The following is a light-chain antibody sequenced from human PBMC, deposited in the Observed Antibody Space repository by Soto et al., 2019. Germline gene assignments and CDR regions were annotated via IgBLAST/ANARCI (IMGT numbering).Light chain of an antibody. Sequence: QSALTQPASVSGSPGQSITISCTGTSSDVGGYNYVSWYQQHPGKAPKLMIYEVSNRPSGVSNRFSGSKSGNTASLTISGLQAEAEADYYCSSYTTSSNVVFGGGTKVTVL. CDR1: SSDVGGYNY. CDR3: SSYTTSSNVV. V-gene: IGLV2-14*01. J-gene: IGLJ2*01. CDR2: EVS.